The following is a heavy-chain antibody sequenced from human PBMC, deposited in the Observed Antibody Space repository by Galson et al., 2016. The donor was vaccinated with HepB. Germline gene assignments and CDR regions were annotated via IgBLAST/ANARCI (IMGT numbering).Heavy chain of an antibody. J-gene: IGHJ4*02. CDR3: AKRHEYCPPVGCSVDS. D-gene: IGHD2/OR15-2a*01. Sequence: SLRLSCAASGFTFNRRGMHWVRQAPGKGLEWVAADSMDGRRRFSAYTVKGRFTISRDNSNNMLFLQMSSKRVDDTAVYYCAKRHEYCPPVGCSVDSWGQGTLVSVSS. V-gene: IGHV3-30*18. CDR2: DSMDGRRR. CDR1: GFTFNRRG.